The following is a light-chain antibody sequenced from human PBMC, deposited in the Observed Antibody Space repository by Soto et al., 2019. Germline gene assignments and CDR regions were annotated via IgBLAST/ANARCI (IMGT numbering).Light chain of an antibody. CDR3: QHYRTT. Sequence: EIVLTQSPGTLSLSSGERATLSCRASQSVSSSYLAWYQQKPGQPPRLLIYGASSRATGIPDRFSGSGSGTDFTLTITRLEPEDFEVYYCQHYRTTLGEGTKVEIK. J-gene: IGKJ4*02. CDR1: QSVSSSY. V-gene: IGKV3-20*01. CDR2: GAS.